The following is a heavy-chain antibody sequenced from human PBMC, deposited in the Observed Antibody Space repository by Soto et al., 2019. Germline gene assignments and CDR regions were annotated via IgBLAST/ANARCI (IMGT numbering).Heavy chain of an antibody. V-gene: IGHV2-70*01. CDR1: GFSLSTSGMC. D-gene: IGHD6-25*01. CDR3: ARIYSSVWDGGYYYYYGMDG. J-gene: IGHJ6*02. CDR2: IDWDDDK. Sequence: AGPTPVNPTQTLTLTRTFSGFSLSTSGMCVSWIRQPPGKALEWLALIDWDDDKYYSTSLKTRLTISKDTSKNQVVLTMTNMEPVERATYYGARIYSSVWDGGYYYYYGMDGWGQGTKVTVAS.